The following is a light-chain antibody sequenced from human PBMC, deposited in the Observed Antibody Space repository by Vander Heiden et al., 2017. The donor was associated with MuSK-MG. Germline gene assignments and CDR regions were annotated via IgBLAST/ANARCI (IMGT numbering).Light chain of an antibody. CDR1: QSVSSSY. V-gene: IGKV3-20*01. Sequence: EIGLTQCPGTLSLSPGERATLSCRASQSVSSSYLAWYQQKPGQAPRLLIYGASSRATGIPDRFSGSGSATDFTLTISRLEPKDFAVYYIQQDSSSQLTFGHWTKVEIK. J-gene: IGKJ3*01. CDR3: QQDSSSQLT. CDR2: GAS.